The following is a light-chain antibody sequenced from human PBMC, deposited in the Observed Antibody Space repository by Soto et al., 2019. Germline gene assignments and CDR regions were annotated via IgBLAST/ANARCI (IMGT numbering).Light chain of an antibody. V-gene: IGKV3-15*01. J-gene: IGKJ5*01. CDR2: GAS. CDR3: QQYNNWPPGVT. Sequence: EIVMTQSPATLSVSPGERATLSCRASQSVSSNLAWYQQKPGQAPRLLIYGASTRPTGIPARFSGSGSGTEFTLTISSLQSEDFAVYYCQQYNNWPPGVTFGQGTRLEIK. CDR1: QSVSSN.